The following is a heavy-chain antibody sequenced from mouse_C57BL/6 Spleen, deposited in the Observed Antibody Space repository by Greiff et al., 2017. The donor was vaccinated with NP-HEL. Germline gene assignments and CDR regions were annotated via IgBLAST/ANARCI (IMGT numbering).Heavy chain of an antibody. D-gene: IGHD1-1*01. CDR3: ARWYYYGSSPWYFDV. Sequence: VQLQQPGAELVKPGASVKLSCKASGYTFTSYWMHWVKQRPGQGLEWIGMIHPNSGSTNYNEKFKSKATLTVDKSSSTAYMQLSSLTSEDSAVYYCARWYYYGSSPWYFDVWGTGTTVTVPS. CDR1: GYTFTSYW. V-gene: IGHV1-64*01. CDR2: IHPNSGST. J-gene: IGHJ1*03.